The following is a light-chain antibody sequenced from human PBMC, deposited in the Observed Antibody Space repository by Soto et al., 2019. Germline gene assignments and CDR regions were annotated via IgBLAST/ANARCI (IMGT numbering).Light chain of an antibody. Sequence: EIGLTQPPGTLSLSPGERATLSCRASQSVSSSYLAWYQQKPGQAPRLLIYGASSRATGIPDRFSGSGSGTDFTLTISRLEPEGFAVYYCQQYGSSPWTFGQGTKVEIK. V-gene: IGKV3-20*01. CDR3: QQYGSSPWT. CDR2: GAS. J-gene: IGKJ1*01. CDR1: QSVSSSY.